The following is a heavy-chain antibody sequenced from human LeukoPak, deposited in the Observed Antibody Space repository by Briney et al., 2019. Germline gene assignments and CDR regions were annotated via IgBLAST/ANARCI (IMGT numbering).Heavy chain of an antibody. CDR3: ARVRNGYSYDAFDI. Sequence: GGSLRLSCAASGFSFDDYGMSWVRQAPGKGLEWVSAINWNGGSTGYADSVKGRFTISRDNAKNSLYLQMNSLRAEDTALYYCARVRNGYSYDAFDIWGQGTMVTVSS. V-gene: IGHV3-20*04. J-gene: IGHJ3*02. CDR1: GFSFDDYG. D-gene: IGHD5-24*01. CDR2: INWNGGST.